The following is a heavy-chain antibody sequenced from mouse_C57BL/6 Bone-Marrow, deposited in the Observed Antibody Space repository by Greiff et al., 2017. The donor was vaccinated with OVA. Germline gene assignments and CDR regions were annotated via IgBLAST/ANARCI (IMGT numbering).Heavy chain of an antibody. CDR2: IDPSDSYT. V-gene: IGHV1-69*01. D-gene: IGHD1-1*01. J-gene: IGHJ4*01. CDR1: GYTFTSYW. CDR3: ARKKDGSSYAMDY. Sequence: QIQLQQPGAELVMPGASVKLSCKASGYTFTSYWMHWVKQRPGQGLEWIGEIDPSDSYTNYNQKFKGKSTLTVDKSSSTAYMQLSSLTSEDSAVYYCARKKDGSSYAMDYWGQGTSVTVSS.